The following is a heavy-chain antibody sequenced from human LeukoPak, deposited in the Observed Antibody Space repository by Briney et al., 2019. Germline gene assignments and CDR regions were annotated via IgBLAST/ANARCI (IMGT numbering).Heavy chain of an antibody. Sequence: GGSLRLSCAASGFTFSSYAMHWVRQAPGKGLEWVAVISYDGSNKYYADSVKGRFTISRDNSKNTLYLQMNSLRAEDTAVYYCAKDGEPPRRLSYFDYWGQGTLVTVSS. V-gene: IGHV3-30*04. CDR2: ISYDGSNK. D-gene: IGHD1-26*01. CDR3: AKDGEPPRRLSYFDY. J-gene: IGHJ4*02. CDR1: GFTFSSYA.